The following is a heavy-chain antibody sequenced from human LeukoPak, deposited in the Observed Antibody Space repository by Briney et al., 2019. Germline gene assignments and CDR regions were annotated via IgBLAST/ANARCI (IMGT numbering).Heavy chain of an antibody. D-gene: IGHD6-19*01. V-gene: IGHV1-18*01. CDR3: ARGSSAWLVDF. CDR2: ISTYSGDR. Sequence: ASAKVSCKASGFLFISYGFSWLRQAPGQGLEWMGWISTYSGDRNFAQKFQDRVTMTTETSTSTAYMELRSLRSDDTAVYYCARGSSAWLVDFWGQGTLVTVSS. CDR1: GFLFISYG. J-gene: IGHJ4*02.